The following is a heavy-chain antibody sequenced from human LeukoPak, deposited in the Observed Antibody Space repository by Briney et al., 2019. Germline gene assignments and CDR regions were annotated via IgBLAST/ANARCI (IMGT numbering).Heavy chain of an antibody. CDR1: GGTFSSYA. D-gene: IGHD3-10*01. V-gene: IGHV1-69*04. CDR3: ASTGRPSTAEALDY. Sequence: ASVKVSCKASGGTFSSYAISWVRQAPGQGLEWMGRIIPILGIANYAQKFQGRVTITTDESTSTAYMELSSLRSEDTAVYYCASTGRPSTAEALDYWGQGTLVTVSS. CDR2: IIPILGIA. J-gene: IGHJ4*02.